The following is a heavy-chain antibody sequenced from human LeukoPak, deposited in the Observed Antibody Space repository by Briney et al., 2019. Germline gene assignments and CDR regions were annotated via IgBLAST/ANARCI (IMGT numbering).Heavy chain of an antibody. Sequence: GGSLRLSCAASGFTFSSYAMHWVRQAPGKGLEWVAVISYDGSNKYYADSVKGRFTISRGNSKNTLYLQMNSLRAEDTAVYYCAREWPMTPYFDYWGQGTLVTVSS. V-gene: IGHV3-30*04. CDR3: AREWPMTPYFDY. D-gene: IGHD5-24*01. J-gene: IGHJ4*02. CDR1: GFTFSSYA. CDR2: ISYDGSNK.